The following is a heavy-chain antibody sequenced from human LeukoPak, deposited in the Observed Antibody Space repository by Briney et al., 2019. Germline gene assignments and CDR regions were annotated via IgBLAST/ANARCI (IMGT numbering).Heavy chain of an antibody. D-gene: IGHD6-19*01. J-gene: IGHJ4*02. CDR3: ARGGQFGIAVAEFDY. V-gene: IGHV3-33*01. CDR2: IWYDGSNK. Sequence: GGSLRLSCAASGFTFSSYGMHWVRQAPGKGLEWVAVIWYDGSNKYYADSVKGRFTISRDNSKNTLYLQMNSLRAEDTAVYYCARGGQFGIAVAEFDYWGQGTLVTVSS. CDR1: GFTFSSYG.